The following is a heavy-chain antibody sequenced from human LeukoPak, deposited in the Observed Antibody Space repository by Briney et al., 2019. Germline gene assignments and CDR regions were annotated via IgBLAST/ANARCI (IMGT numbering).Heavy chain of an antibody. CDR1: GGSFSGYY. Sequence: SETLSLTCAVYGGSFSGYYWSWIRQPPGKGLEWIGEINHSGSTNYNPSLKSRVTISVDTSKNQFSLKLSSVTAADTAVYYCASSRGYSYGNRRDDYWGQGTLVTVSS. V-gene: IGHV4-34*09. D-gene: IGHD5-18*01. CDR2: INHSGST. J-gene: IGHJ4*02. CDR3: ASSRGYSYGNRRDDY.